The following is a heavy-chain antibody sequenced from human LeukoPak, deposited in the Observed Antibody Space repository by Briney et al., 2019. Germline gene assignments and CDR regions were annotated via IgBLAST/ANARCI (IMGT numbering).Heavy chain of an antibody. V-gene: IGHV3-48*01. CDR3: AKLGVTVGSSWYWWYFDY. J-gene: IGHJ4*02. D-gene: IGHD6-13*01. CDR2: ISSNSRTL. CDR1: GFTFSYYG. Sequence: GGSLRLSCAVSGFTFSYYGMNWVRQAPGKGVEWVSYISSNSRTLEYADPVKGRFTISRDNAKNSLYLQMNTLRAEDTAVCYCAKLGVTVGSSWYWWYFDYWGQGTLVTVSS.